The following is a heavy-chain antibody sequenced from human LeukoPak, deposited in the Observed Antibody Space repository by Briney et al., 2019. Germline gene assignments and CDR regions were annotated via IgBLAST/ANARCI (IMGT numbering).Heavy chain of an antibody. D-gene: IGHD3-9*01. CDR3: ARDKSSQRPYFLDY. CDR1: RFTFSGYT. CDR2: ISSDGRDT. J-gene: IGHJ4*02. V-gene: IGHV3-30*04. Sequence: GRSLSLSCAVSRFTFSGYTMHWVRQAPGKGLEWLALISSDGRDTFYADSVKGRFTISRGNSKNTLYLQIDSLRVDDTAVYYCARDKSSQRPYFLDYWGQGTPVTVSS.